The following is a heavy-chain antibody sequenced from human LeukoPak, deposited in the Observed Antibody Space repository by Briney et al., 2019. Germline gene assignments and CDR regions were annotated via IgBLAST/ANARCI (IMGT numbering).Heavy chain of an antibody. J-gene: IGHJ4*02. V-gene: IGHV3-23*01. Sequence: GGSLRLSCAASGFTFSSYAMHWVRQPPGKGLEWVSTISASDESPFYAGSVKGRFTISRDNSKSTVYLQMSSLRAEDTAVYYCARYSYGHFDYWGQGTLVTVSS. CDR2: ISASDESP. D-gene: IGHD5-18*01. CDR3: ARYSYGHFDY. CDR1: GFTFSSYA.